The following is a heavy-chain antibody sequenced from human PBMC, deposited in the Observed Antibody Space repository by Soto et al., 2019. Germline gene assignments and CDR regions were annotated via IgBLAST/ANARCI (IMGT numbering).Heavy chain of an antibody. D-gene: IGHD6-6*01. CDR1: GFTFSDYG. CDR2: VSYDGSYK. Sequence: QVHLVESGGGVAQTGRSLRLSCAVSGFTFSDYGMHWVRQSPGKGLEWVAVVSYDGSYKYYADSVKGRFTVSRDLSGNTLFLQMNSLSLEDTAVYFCAKEMYPRTVLDSSSPWGDYWGQGTLVAFSS. CDR3: AKEMYPRTVLDSSSPWGDY. V-gene: IGHV3-30*18. J-gene: IGHJ4*02.